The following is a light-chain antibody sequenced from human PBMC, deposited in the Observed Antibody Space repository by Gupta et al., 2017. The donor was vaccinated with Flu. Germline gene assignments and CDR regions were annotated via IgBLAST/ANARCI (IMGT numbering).Light chain of an antibody. CDR3: QSYDSSLSAWV. J-gene: IGLJ3*02. CDR1: SSNIGARYD. V-gene: IGLV1-40*01. Sequence: QSVLTQPPSVSGAPGQRVTISCTGSSSNIGARYDVHWYQQLPGTAPKLLIYRSSNRPSGVPDRFSGSKSGTSASLAITGLQTEDEADDYCQSYDSSLSAWVFGGGTKLTVL. CDR2: RSS.